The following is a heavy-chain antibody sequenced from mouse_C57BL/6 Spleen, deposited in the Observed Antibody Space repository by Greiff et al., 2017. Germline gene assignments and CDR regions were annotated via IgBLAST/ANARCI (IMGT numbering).Heavy chain of an antibody. CDR1: GYTFTDYE. V-gene: IGHV1-15*01. Sequence: QVQLQQSGAELVRPGASVTLSCKASGYTFTDYEMHWVKQTPVHGLEWIGAIDPETGGTAYNQKFKGKAILTADKSSSTAYMELRSLTSEDSAVYYCTRWGVITTVGPFAYWGQGTLVTVSA. CDR2: IDPETGGT. J-gene: IGHJ3*01. D-gene: IGHD1-1*01. CDR3: TRWGVITTVGPFAY.